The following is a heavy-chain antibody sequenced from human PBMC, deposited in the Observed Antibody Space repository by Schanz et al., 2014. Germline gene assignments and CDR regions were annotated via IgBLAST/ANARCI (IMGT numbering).Heavy chain of an antibody. D-gene: IGHD3-10*01. Sequence: EVQLVESGGGLVKPGGSLRLSCAASGFTFNNFGMNWVRQAPGKGLEWVSCITGGSTTYTYYADSVRGRFTISRDNAKSSVYLQMNSLRAEDTAVYYCVKEGTVVSGSPRDYWGQGALVTVSS. CDR3: VKEGTVVSGSPRDY. CDR1: GFTFNNFG. CDR2: ITGGSTTYT. J-gene: IGHJ4*02. V-gene: IGHV3-21*04.